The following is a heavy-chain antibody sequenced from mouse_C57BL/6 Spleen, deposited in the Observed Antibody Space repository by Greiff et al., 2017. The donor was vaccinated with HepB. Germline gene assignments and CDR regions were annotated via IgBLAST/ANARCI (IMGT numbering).Heavy chain of an antibody. Sequence: EVQLQQSGPELVKPGASVTISCKASGYSFTDYNMNWVKQSNGNSLEWIGVLNPNYGTTSYNQKFKGKATWTVDQSSSTAYMQLNSLTSEDSAVYYCAREGKYYGTSIWAMDYWGQGTSVTVSS. V-gene: IGHV1-39*01. CDR3: AREGKYYGTSIWAMDY. CDR1: GYSFTDYN. D-gene: IGHD1-1*01. CDR2: LNPNYGTT. J-gene: IGHJ4*01.